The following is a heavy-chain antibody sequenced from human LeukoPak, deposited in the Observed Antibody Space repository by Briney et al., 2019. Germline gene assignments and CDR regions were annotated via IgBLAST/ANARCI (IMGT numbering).Heavy chain of an antibody. CDR2: INHSGST. CDR3: AMTLGIAVAGTPGY. Sequence: SETLSLTCAVYGGSFSGYYWSWIRQPPGKGLEWIGEINHSGSTNYNPSLKSRVTISVDTSKNQFSLKLSSVTAADTAVYYCAMTLGIAVAGTPGYWGQGTLVTVSS. D-gene: IGHD6-19*01. CDR1: GGSFSGYY. J-gene: IGHJ4*02. V-gene: IGHV4-34*01.